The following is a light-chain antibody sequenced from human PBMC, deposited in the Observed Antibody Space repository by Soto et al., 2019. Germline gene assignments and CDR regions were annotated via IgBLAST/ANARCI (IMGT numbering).Light chain of an antibody. CDR2: GAS. CDR3: QQYGNSPQT. CDR1: QSVSSN. J-gene: IGKJ1*01. Sequence: EIVITQSQATLSVSRGERATLSCRASQSVSSNLAWYQQKPGQAPRLLIYGASTRATGIPARFSGSGSGTEFTLTISSLQSEDFAVYHCQQYGNSPQTFGQGTKGEIK. V-gene: IGKV3-15*01.